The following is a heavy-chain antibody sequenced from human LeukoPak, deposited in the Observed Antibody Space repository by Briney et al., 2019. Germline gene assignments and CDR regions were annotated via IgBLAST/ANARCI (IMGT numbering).Heavy chain of an antibody. CDR1: GYTFTGYY. J-gene: IGHJ4*02. CDR3: ATEYSSSSYYFDY. V-gene: IGHV1-2*02. CDR2: INPNSGGT. D-gene: IGHD6-6*01. Sequence: ASVKVSCKASGYTFTGYYMHWVRQAPGQGLEWMGWINPNSGGTNYAQKFQGRVTMTRDTSISTAYMELSRLRSDDTAVYYCATEYSSSSYYFDYWGQGTLVTVSS.